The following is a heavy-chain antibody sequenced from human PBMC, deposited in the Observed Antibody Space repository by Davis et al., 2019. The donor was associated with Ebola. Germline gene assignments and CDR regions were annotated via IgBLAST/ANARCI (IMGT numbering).Heavy chain of an antibody. V-gene: IGHV3-11*01. CDR1: GFTFSDYY. CDR2: ISSSGSTI. Sequence: GESLKISCAASGFTFSDYYMSWIRQAPGKGLEWVSYISSSGSTIYYADSVKGRFTISRDNAKNSLYLQMNSLKTEDTAVYYCTRDHGGSTDGWGQGTLVTVSS. J-gene: IGHJ4*02. CDR3: TRDHGGSTDG. D-gene: IGHD4-23*01.